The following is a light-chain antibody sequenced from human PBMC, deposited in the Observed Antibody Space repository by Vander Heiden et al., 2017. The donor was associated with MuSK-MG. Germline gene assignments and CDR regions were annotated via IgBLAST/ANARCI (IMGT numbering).Light chain of an antibody. CDR2: YNS. CDR1: NIGRYC. Sequence: SYVLTPPPSVSVAPVRTARLTCGGTNIGRYCVHWYQQKPGQAPVLVIYYNSDRASVLPERFSGSNSGNTATLTISRVEAGDEADYYCQVWDSTSDHVVFGGGTKLTVL. J-gene: IGLJ2*01. CDR3: QVWDSTSDHVV. V-gene: IGLV3-21*04.